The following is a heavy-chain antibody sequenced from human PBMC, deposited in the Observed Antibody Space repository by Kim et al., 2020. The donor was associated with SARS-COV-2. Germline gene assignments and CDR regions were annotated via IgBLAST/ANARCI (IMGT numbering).Heavy chain of an antibody. CDR3: TTDCTKMVYAIVYYYYGMDV. CDR2: IKSKTDGGTT. CDR1: GFTFSNVG. V-gene: IGHV3-15*01. D-gene: IGHD2-8*01. Sequence: GGSLRLSCAASGFTFSNVGMSWVRQAPGKGLEWVGRIKSKTDGGTTDYAAPVKGRFTISRDDSKTTLYLQMNSLKTEDTAVYYCTTDCTKMVYAIVYYYYGMDVWGQGTTVTVSS. J-gene: IGHJ6*02.